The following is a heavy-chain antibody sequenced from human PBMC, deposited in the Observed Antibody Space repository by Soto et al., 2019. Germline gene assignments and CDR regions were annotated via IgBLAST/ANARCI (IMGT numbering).Heavy chain of an antibody. CDR1: GYTFTGYY. CDR3: ATAPFTMIRNYYFDS. V-gene: IGHV1-2*02. J-gene: IGHJ4*02. Sequence: ASVKVLCKSSGYTFTGYYMHWVRQAPGQVLEWMGWINPNSGGTIYAQKFQGRVTMTEDTSTDTAYMELSSLRSEDTAVYYCATAPFTMIRNYYFDSWGLGTLVTVSS. CDR2: INPNSGGT. D-gene: IGHD3-22*01.